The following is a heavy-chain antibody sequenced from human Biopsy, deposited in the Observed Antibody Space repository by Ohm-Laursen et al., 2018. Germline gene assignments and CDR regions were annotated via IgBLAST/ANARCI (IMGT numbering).Heavy chain of an antibody. CDR2: ISGFTANT. J-gene: IGHJ5*02. CDR1: GYTFTTYG. CDR3: ARGYSRRVSIFEASIYWFDT. D-gene: IGHD3-10*01. V-gene: IGHV1-18*01. Sequence: SSVKVSCKASGYTFTTYGITWVRQAPGQGLEWMGWISGFTANTNYAQKFQGRVTMTADTSTSTAYMELRSLRSDDTAVYFCARGYSRRVSIFEASIYWFDTWGQGTLVTVSS.